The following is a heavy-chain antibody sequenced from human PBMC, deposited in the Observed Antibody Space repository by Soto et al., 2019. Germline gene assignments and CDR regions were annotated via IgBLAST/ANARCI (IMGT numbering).Heavy chain of an antibody. CDR2: IYYSGST. CDR1: GGSISSGGYY. Sequence: QVQLQESGPGLVKPSQTLSLTCTVSGGSISSGGYYWSWIRQHPGKGLEWIGYIYYSGSTYYNPTLKSRVTRAVDTSKNQFSLKLSSVTAADTAVYYCARGRGDGYSPFGYWGQGTLVTVSS. J-gene: IGHJ4*02. CDR3: ARGRGDGYSPFGY. V-gene: IGHV4-31*03. D-gene: IGHD4-4*01.